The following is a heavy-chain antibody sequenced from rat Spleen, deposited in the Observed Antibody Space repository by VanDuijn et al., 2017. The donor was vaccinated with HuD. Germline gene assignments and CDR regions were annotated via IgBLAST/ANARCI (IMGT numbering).Heavy chain of an antibody. CDR3: ARQTRPNYPVDY. CDR1: GFTFSGYW. Sequence: EVQLVETGGGLVQPGGSLQLSCVASGFTFSGYWMYWIRQAPGEGLEWISFISPDGGTTYYPDSVKGRFTISRENAYSTLYLQMNSLRSEDTGTYYCARQTRPNYPVDYWGQGTLVTVSS. V-gene: IGHV5-58*01. D-gene: IGHD1-4*01. J-gene: IGHJ3*01. CDR2: ISPDGGTT.